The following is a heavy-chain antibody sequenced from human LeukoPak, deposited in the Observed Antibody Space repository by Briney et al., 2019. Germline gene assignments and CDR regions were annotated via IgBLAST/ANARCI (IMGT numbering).Heavy chain of an antibody. J-gene: IGHJ4*02. CDR3: ARRRTMFGYFAGEFDY. D-gene: IGHD3-10*02. Sequence: SETLSLTCTVSGGSISSSSYYWGWIRQPPGKGLEWIGSIYYSGSTNNNPSLKSRVTISVDTSKNQFSLKLSSVTAADTAVHYCARRRTMFGYFAGEFDYWGQGTLVTVSS. CDR1: GGSISSSSYY. V-gene: IGHV4-39*01. CDR2: IYYSGST.